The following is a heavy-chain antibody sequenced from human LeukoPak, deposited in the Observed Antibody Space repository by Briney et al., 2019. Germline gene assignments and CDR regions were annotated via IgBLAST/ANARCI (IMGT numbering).Heavy chain of an antibody. J-gene: IGHJ3*02. V-gene: IGHV4-34*01. CDR2: INHSGST. CDR1: GGSFSGYY. CDR3: ARGSDGSGSYYQDAFDI. D-gene: IGHD3-10*01. Sequence: SETLSLACAVYGGSFSGYYWSWIRQPPGKGLEWIGEINHSGSTNYNPSLKSRVTISVDTSKNQFSLKLSSVTAADTAVYYCARGSDGSGSYYQDAFDIWGQGTMVTVSS.